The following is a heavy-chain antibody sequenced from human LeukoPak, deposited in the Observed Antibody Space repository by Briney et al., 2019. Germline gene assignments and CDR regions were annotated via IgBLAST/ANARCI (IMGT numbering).Heavy chain of an antibody. CDR1: GFTFSSYG. J-gene: IGHJ4*02. CDR3: ARDWGSDEAIDY. V-gene: IGHV3-33*01. Sequence: GGSLRLSCAASGFTFSSYGIHWVRQAPGKGLEWVAVTWHDGRNKYYADSVKGRFTISRDNSKNTVLLQMNSLRAEDTAIYYCARDWGSDEAIDYWGQGTLVTVSS. D-gene: IGHD2-21*02. CDR2: TWHDGRNK.